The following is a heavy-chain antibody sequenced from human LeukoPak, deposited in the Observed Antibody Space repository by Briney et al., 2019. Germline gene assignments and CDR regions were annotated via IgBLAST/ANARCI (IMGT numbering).Heavy chain of an antibody. V-gene: IGHV3-30-3*01. CDR1: GFTFSSYA. CDR2: ISYDGSNK. CDR3: ARDWHSFDY. Sequence: GGSLRLSCAASGFTFSSYAMYWVRQAPGKGLEWVAVISYDGSNKYYADSVKGRFTISRDNSKNTLYLQMNSLRAEDTAVYYCARDWHSFDYWGQGTLVTVSS. J-gene: IGHJ4*02.